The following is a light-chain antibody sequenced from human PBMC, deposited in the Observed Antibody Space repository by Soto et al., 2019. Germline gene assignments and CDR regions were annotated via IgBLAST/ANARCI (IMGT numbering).Light chain of an antibody. CDR3: ATWDDSLSGVV. Sequence: QSVLTQPPSASGTPGQRVTISCSGSKTNIGSNYVYWYQHLPGTAPKLLIYRNDQRPSGFPDRFSGSKSGTSASLGISGLRSEDEAEYNCATWDDSLSGVVFGGGTKLTVL. CDR2: RND. J-gene: IGLJ2*01. CDR1: KTNIGSNY. V-gene: IGLV1-47*01.